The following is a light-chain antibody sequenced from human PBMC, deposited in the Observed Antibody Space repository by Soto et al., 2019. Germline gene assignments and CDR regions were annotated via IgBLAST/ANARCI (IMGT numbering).Light chain of an antibody. CDR2: NNN. CDR1: SSNIGSNP. V-gene: IGLV1-44*01. Sequence: QSVLTQPPSASGTPGQRVTISCSGSSSNIGSNPVNWYQQFPGTAPKLLIYNNNQRPSGVPDRLSGSKSGTSASLAISGLQSEDEADYYCATWDDSLSGVVFGGGTKLTVL. J-gene: IGLJ2*01. CDR3: ATWDDSLSGVV.